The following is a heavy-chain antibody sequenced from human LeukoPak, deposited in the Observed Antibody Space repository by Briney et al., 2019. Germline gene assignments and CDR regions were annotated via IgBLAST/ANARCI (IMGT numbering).Heavy chain of an antibody. CDR3: ARGSKFVWFGEVKFDY. Sequence: PSETLSLTCAVYGGSFSGYYWSWIRQPPGKGLEWIGEINHSGSTNYNPSLKSRVTISVDTSKNQFSLKLSSVTAADTAVYYCARGSKFVWFGEVKFDYWGQGTLVTVSS. CDR1: GGSFSGYY. D-gene: IGHD3-10*01. CDR2: INHSGST. V-gene: IGHV4-34*01. J-gene: IGHJ4*02.